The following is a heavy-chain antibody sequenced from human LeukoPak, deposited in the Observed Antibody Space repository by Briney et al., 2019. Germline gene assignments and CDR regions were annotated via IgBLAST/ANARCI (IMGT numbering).Heavy chain of an antibody. CDR3: ARDVVVLAAAGIHGSSYYYYGMDV. CDR2: INPSGGSP. J-gene: IGHJ6*02. CDR1: GYTFTSYY. V-gene: IGHV1-46*01. D-gene: IGHD6-13*01. Sequence: ASVKVSCKASGYTFTSYYMHWVRQAPGQGLEWMGIINPSGGSPSYAQKFQGRVTMTRDTSTSTVYMELSSLRSEDTAVYYCARDVVVLAAAGIHGSSYYYYGMDVWGQGTTVTVSS.